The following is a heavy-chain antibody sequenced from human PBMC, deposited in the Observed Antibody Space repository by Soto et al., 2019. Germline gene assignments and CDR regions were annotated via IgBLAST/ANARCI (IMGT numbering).Heavy chain of an antibody. V-gene: IGHV4-39*01. CDR2: IYYIGST. J-gene: IGHJ5*02. CDR3: ARRGFSYGSTYNWFDP. D-gene: IGHD5-18*01. Sequence: QLQLQESGPGLVKPAETLSLTCTVSGGSISSSSYYWGWIRQPPGKGLEWIGSIYYIGSTYYNPPIKSRVTISVDTSKTQFSLKLSSVTAADTAVYYCARRGFSYGSTYNWFDPWGQGPLVTVSS. CDR1: GGSISSSSYY.